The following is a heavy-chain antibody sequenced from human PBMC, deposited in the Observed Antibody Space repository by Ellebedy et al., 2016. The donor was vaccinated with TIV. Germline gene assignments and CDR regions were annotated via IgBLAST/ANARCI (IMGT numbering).Heavy chain of an antibody. V-gene: IGHV1-69*06. D-gene: IGHD4-17*01. CDR2: IIPIFGTA. CDR3: AYGRSTVTLSYYYYGMDV. Sequence: ASVKVSCXASGGTSSSYAISWVRQAPGQGLEWMGGIIPIFGTANYAQKFQGRVTITADKSTSTAYMELSSLRSEDTAVYYCAYGRSTVTLSYYYYGMDVWGQGTTVTVSS. J-gene: IGHJ6*02. CDR1: GGTSSSYA.